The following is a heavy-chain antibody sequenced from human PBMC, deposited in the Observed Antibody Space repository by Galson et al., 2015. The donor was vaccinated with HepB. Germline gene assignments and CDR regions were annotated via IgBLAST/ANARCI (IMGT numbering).Heavy chain of an antibody. V-gene: IGHV3-66*01. CDR3: AKIDGSSYSGVWYVYYGMDV. CDR2: IYSGGST. Sequence: SLRLSCAVSGFTVSSKYMNWVRQAPGKGLECVSIIYSGGSTFYADSVRGRFAISRDNSKNTLYLQMNSLRAEDTAVYYCAKIDGSSYSGVWYVYYGMDVWGQGTTVTVSS. J-gene: IGHJ6*02. CDR1: GFTVSSKY. D-gene: IGHD6-19*01.